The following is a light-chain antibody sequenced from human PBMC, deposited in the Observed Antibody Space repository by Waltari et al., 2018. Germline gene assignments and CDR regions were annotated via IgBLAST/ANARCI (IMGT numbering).Light chain of an antibody. CDR2: GNN. CDR1: HPNLGAGHD. Sequence: QSVLTQPPSVSGTPGQRVNIPCSGRHPNLGAGHDLPWSQPLPGTAPKPLIYGNNNRPSGAPDRFAGSKSGTSASLAITGLQADDEADYFCQSFDNMLSGGVVFGGGTKLAVL. CDR3: QSFDNMLSGGVV. V-gene: IGLV1-40*01. J-gene: IGLJ2*01.